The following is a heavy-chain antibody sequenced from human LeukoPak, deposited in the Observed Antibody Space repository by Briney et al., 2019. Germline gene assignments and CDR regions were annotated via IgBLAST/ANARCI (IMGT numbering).Heavy chain of an antibody. CDR2: IIPIFGTA. V-gene: IGHV1-69*13. Sequence: GASVKVSCEASGGTFSSYAISWVRQAPGQGLEWMGGIIPIFGTANYAQKFQGRVTITADESTSTAYMELSSLRSEDTAVYYCARGVTKWFDPWGQGTLVTVSS. CDR3: ARGVTKWFDP. D-gene: IGHD4-17*01. CDR1: GGTFSSYA. J-gene: IGHJ5*02.